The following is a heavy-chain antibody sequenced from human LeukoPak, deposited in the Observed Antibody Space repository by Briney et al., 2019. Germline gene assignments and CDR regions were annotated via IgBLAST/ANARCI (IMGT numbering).Heavy chain of an antibody. CDR1: GYTFTSYA. V-gene: IGHV7-4-1*02. J-gene: IGHJ4*02. Sequence: GASVKVSCKASGYTFTSYAMNWVRQAPGQGLEWMGWINTNTGNPTYAQGFTGRFVFSLDTSVSTTYLQISSLKAEDTAVYYCARVSNPMVRGVSFDYWGQGTLVTVSS. CDR2: INTNTGNP. CDR3: ARVSNPMVRGVSFDY. D-gene: IGHD3-10*01.